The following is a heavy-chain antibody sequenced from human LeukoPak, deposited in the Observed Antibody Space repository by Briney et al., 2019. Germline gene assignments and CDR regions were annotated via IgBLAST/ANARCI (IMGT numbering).Heavy chain of an antibody. J-gene: IGHJ5*02. CDR2: INHSGST. V-gene: IGHV4-34*01. D-gene: IGHD1-26*01. CDR3: ARGQRSGSYYSRSSRRLINWFDP. Sequence: SETLSLTCAVYGGSFSGYYWSWIHQPPGKGLEWIGEINHSGSTNYNPSLKSRVTISVDTSKNQFSLKLSSVTAADTAVYYCARGQRSGSYYSRSSRRLINWFDPWGQGTLVTVSS. CDR1: GGSFSGYY.